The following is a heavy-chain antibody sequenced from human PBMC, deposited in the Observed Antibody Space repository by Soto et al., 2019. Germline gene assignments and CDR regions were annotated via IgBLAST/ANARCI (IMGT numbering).Heavy chain of an antibody. Sequence: TLSLTCTVSGGSISSSSYYWGWIRQPPGKGLEWIGNTYNNGRPNYNPSLKSRVTISGDSSKNQFSLKLRSLSAADTAVYYCARGGVYDFWSGLFDWGQGTLVTVSS. D-gene: IGHD3-3*01. J-gene: IGHJ4*02. CDR2: TYNNGRP. V-gene: IGHV4-30-4*08. CDR1: GGSISSSSYY. CDR3: ARGGVYDFWSGLFD.